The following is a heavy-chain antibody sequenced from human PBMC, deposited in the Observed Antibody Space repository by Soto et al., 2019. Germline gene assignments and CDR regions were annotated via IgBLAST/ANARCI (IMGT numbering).Heavy chain of an antibody. D-gene: IGHD6-6*01. CDR1: GGTFSSYA. CDR3: ASLYSSASAPFDY. Sequence: QVQLVQSGAEVKKPGSSVKVSCKASGGTFSSYAISWVRQAPGQGLEWMGGIIPIFGTANYAQKFQGRVTITADESTSSAYMELSSLRSADTAVYYCASLYSSASAPFDYWGKGTLVTVSS. V-gene: IGHV1-69*01. J-gene: IGHJ4*02. CDR2: IIPIFGTA.